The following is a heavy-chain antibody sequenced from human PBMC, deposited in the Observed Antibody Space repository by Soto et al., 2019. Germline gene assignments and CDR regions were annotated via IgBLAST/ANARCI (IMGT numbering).Heavy chain of an antibody. V-gene: IGHV4-59*01. CDR1: GGSISSYY. Sequence: SETLSLTCTVSGGSISSYYWSWIRQPPGKGLEWIGYIYYSGSTNYNPSLKGRVTISVDTSKNQFSLKLSSVTAADTAVYYCARDSVGGPDNYGMDVWGQGTTVTVSS. CDR3: ARDSVGGPDNYGMDV. CDR2: IYYSGST. J-gene: IGHJ6*02. D-gene: IGHD2-15*01.